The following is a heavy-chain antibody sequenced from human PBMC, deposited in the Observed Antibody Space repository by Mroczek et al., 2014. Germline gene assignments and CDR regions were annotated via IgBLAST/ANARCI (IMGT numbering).Heavy chain of an antibody. V-gene: IGHV3-30-3*01. CDR3: ASMRGISGSYLDY. CDR2: ISYDGSNK. CDR1: GFTFSSYA. Sequence: VQLVESGGGVVQPGRSLRLSCAASGFTFSSYAMHWVRQAPGKGLEWVAVISYDGSNKYYADSVKGRFTISRDNSKNTLYLQMNSLRAEDTAVYYCASMRGISGSYLDYWGQGNPGSPSPQ. J-gene: IGHJ4*02. D-gene: IGHD1-26*01.